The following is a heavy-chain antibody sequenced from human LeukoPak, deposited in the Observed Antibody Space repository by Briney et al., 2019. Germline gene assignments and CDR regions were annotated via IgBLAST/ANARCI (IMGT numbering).Heavy chain of an antibody. CDR2: IIPIFGTA. V-gene: IGHV1-69*13. J-gene: IGHJ5*02. CDR1: GGTFSSYA. Sequence: GASVKVSCKASGGTFSSYAISWVRQAPGQGLEWMGGIIPIFGTANYAQKFQGRVTITADESTSTAYMELSSLRSEDTAVYYCARARDCSSTSCYGVSWLDPWGQGTLVTVSS. CDR3: ARARDCSSTSCYGVSWLDP. D-gene: IGHD2-2*01.